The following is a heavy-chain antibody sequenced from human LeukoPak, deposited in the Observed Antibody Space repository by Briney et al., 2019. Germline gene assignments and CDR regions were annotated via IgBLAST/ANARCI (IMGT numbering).Heavy chain of an antibody. CDR1: GFTFSSYA. Sequence: GGSLRLSCAASGFTFSSYAMSWVRQAPGKGLECVSAISGSGGSTYNADSVKGRFTISRDNSKNTLYLQMNSLRAEDTAVYYCAKAPVGYYYDSSGERYFDYWGQGTLVTVSS. J-gene: IGHJ4*02. D-gene: IGHD3-22*01. V-gene: IGHV3-23*01. CDR3: AKAPVGYYYDSSGERYFDY. CDR2: ISGSGGST.